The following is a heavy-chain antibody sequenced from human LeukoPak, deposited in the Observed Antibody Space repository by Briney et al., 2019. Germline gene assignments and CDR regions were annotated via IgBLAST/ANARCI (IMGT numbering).Heavy chain of an antibody. CDR1: GGSISSGGYS. CDR2: IYHSGST. CDR3: ARSHYDILTGSDAFDI. J-gene: IGHJ3*02. V-gene: IGHV4-30-2*01. Sequence: SETLSLTCTVSGGSISSGGYSWSWIRQPPGKGLEWIGYIYHSGSTYYNPSLTSRVTISVDRSKNQFSLKLSSVTAADTAVYYCARSHYDILTGSDAFDIWGQGTMVTVSS. D-gene: IGHD3-9*01.